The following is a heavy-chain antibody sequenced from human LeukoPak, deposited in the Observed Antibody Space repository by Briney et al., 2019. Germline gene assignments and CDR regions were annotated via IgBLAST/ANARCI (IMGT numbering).Heavy chain of an antibody. V-gene: IGHV4-4*09. D-gene: IGHD2-2*01. J-gene: IGHJ6*03. CDR3: ARVPPAPYFYYYYLDV. CDR1: GGSISSYY. Sequence: SETLSLTCTVSGGSISSYYWSWIRQPPGKGLEWIGYIHASGSTNYNPSLKSRVTISIDTSNNQFSLKLSPVTAADTAVYYCARVPPAPYFYYYYLDVWGKGTTVTVSS. CDR2: IHASGST.